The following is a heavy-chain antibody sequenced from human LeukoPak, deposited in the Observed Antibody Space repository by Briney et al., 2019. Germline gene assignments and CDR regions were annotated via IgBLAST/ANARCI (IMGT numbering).Heavy chain of an antibody. CDR3: AKYRLSGRRDYDY. CDR2: IGTTAGDT. D-gene: IGHD3-16*02. Sequence: GGSLRLSCAASGFTFSTYAMTWVRQAPGKGLEWVSTIGTTAGDTYYADSVKGRFTVSRDNSKNTLYLQMSSLRAEDTAVYYCAKYRLSGRRDYDYWGQGILVIVSS. CDR1: GFTFSTYA. V-gene: IGHV3-23*01. J-gene: IGHJ4*02.